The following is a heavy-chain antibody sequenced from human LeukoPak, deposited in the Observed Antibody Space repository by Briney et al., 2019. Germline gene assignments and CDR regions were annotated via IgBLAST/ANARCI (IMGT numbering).Heavy chain of an antibody. V-gene: IGHV3-74*01. CDR2: INSDGSST. J-gene: IGHJ4*02. CDR3: SKHDSSDPGN. Sequence: GGCLRLSCAASGFTFSSYWMHWVRQAPGKGLVWVSRINSDGSSTSYADSVKGRFTISRDNAKNTLYLQMNSLRTEDTAVYYCSKHDSSDPGNWGRGTLVTVSS. CDR1: GFTFSSYW. D-gene: IGHD3-22*01.